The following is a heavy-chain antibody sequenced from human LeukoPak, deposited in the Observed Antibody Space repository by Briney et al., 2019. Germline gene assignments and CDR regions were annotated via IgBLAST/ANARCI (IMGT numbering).Heavy chain of an antibody. CDR2: ISYDGSNK. V-gene: IGHV3-30-3*01. Sequence: GMSLRLSCAVSGFTFSSYAMHWVRQAPGKGLEWVAVISYDGSNKYYADSVKGRFTISRDNSKNTLYLQMNSLRAEDTAVYYCARDRGRRVYYGSGSYTSMDVWGQGTTVTVSS. D-gene: IGHD3-10*01. J-gene: IGHJ6*02. CDR3: ARDRGRRVYYGSGSYTSMDV. CDR1: GFTFSSYA.